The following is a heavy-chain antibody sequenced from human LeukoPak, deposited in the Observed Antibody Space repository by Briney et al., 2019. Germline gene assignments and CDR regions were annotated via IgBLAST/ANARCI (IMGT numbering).Heavy chain of an antibody. J-gene: IGHJ5*02. V-gene: IGHV4-61*05. CDR1: GGSITNSDYF. Sequence: SETLSLTCTVSGGSITNSDYFWGWIRQPPGKGLEWIGRIYTSGSTNYNPSLKSRVTISVDTSKNQFSLKLSSVTAADTAVYYCARGPRPTFDPWGQGTLVTVSS. CDR2: IYTSGST. CDR3: ARGPRPTFDP.